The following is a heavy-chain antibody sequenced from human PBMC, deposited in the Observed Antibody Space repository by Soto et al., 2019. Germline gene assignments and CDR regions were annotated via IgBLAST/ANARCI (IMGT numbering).Heavy chain of an antibody. CDR1: GGSITSDY. CDR2: IHYSGDT. Sequence: PSETLSLTCTVSGGSITSDYWSWIRQPPGKGLEWIGYIHYSGDTNYNPSLKSRVTTSVDTSKNQFSLKLSSVTAADTAVYYCARRSSGLDYWGQGTLVTVSS. CDR3: ARRSSGLDY. D-gene: IGHD6-6*01. J-gene: IGHJ4*02. V-gene: IGHV4-59*01.